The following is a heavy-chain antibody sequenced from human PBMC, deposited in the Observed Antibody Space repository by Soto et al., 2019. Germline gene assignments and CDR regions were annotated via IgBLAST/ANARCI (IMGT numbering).Heavy chain of an antibody. J-gene: IGHJ6*03. D-gene: IGHD3-16*01. V-gene: IGHV1-69*02. CDR3: AISDLGSSHHYYYYMDV. CDR1: GGTFSSYT. Sequence: QVQLVQSGAEVKKPGSSVKVSCKASGGTFSSYTISWVRQAPGQGLEWMGRIIPIVGVTKYAQRFQGRVTITADKSTSTAYMELSSLRSEDTAVYYCAISDLGSSHHYYYYMDVWGKGTTVTVSS. CDR2: IIPIVGVT.